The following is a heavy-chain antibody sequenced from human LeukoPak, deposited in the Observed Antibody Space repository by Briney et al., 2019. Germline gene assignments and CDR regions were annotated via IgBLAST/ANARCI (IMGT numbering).Heavy chain of an antibody. CDR3: ARVVSQYGDYAWIVNWFDP. V-gene: IGHV4-34*01. CDR1: GGSFSGYY. CDR2: INHSGST. D-gene: IGHD4-17*01. J-gene: IGHJ5*02. Sequence: SATLSLTCAVYGGSFSGYYWSWIRQPPGKGLEWIGEINHSGSTNYNPSLKSRVTISVDTSKNQFSLKLSSVIAADTAVYYCARVVSQYGDYAWIVNWFDPWGQGTLVTVSS.